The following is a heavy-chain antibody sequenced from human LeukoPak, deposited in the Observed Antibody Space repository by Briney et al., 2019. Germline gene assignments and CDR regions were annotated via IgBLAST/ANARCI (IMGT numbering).Heavy chain of an antibody. J-gene: IGHJ5*02. D-gene: IGHD6-13*01. Sequence: GASVKVSCTASGYTFTSYAMHWVRQAPGQRLEWMGWINAGNGNTKYSQKFQGRVTITRDTSASTAYMELSSLRSEDTAVYYCARDLGVLAAGFDPWGQGTLVAVSS. V-gene: IGHV1-3*01. CDR2: INAGNGNT. CDR3: ARDLGVLAAGFDP. CDR1: GYTFTSYA.